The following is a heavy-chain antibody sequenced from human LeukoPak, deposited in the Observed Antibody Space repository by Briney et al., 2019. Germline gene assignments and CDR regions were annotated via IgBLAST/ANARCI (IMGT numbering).Heavy chain of an antibody. V-gene: IGHV4-59*01. D-gene: IGHD2-15*01. J-gene: IGHJ6*02. CDR1: GGSISSYY. CDR3: ARGLTAYCSGGSCYPGYYYYYGMDV. CDR2: IYYSGST. Sequence: SETLSLTCTVSGGSISSYYWSWIRQPPGKGLEWIGYIYYSGSTNYNPSLKSRVTISVDTSKNQFSLKLSSVTAADTAVYYCARGLTAYCSGGSCYPGYYYYYGMDVWGQGTTVTVSS.